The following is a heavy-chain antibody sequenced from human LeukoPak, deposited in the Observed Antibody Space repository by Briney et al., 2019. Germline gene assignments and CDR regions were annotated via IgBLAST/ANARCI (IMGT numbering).Heavy chain of an antibody. CDR1: GFTVSSNY. V-gene: IGHV3-53*05. CDR2: IYSGGST. J-gene: IGHJ4*02. Sequence: GGSLRLSCAASGFTVSSNYMSWVRQAPGKGLEWVSVIYSGGSTYYADSVKGRFTISRDTSKNTLFLQMDSLRTEDTAVYFCARSTYAYFDSWGQGTLVTVSS. D-gene: IGHD5/OR15-5a*01. CDR3: ARSTYAYFDS.